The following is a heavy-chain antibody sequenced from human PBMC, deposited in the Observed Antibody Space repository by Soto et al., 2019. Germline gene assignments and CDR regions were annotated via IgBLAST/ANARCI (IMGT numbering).Heavy chain of an antibody. CDR3: ARYKSNYYYGMDV. CDR1: GGPISSYY. D-gene: IGHD1-20*01. J-gene: IGHJ6*02. CDR2: IYYSGIT. V-gene: IGHV4-59*01. Sequence: TSETLSPTCPVSGGPISSYYWSWIRQPPGKGLEWIGYIYYSGITNYNPSLKSRVTISVDTSKNQFSLKLSSVTAADTAVYYCARYKSNYYYGMDVWGQGTTVTVSS.